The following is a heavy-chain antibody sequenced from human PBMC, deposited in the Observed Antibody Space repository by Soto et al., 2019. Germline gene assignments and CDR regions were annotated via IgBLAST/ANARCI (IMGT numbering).Heavy chain of an antibody. D-gene: IGHD3-16*01. CDR1: GFVFSDFQ. J-gene: IGHJ4*02. CDR3: ARDNLAFQGAFDL. Sequence: GGSLRLSCAASGFVFSDFQFNWVRQAPGGGPEWLSSITGTSAFTEYAESIEGRFTISRDNPNKLLFLHMDNLRPEDTAVYYCARDNLAFQGAFDLWGQGTLVTVYS. V-gene: IGHV3-21*01. CDR2: ITGTSAFT.